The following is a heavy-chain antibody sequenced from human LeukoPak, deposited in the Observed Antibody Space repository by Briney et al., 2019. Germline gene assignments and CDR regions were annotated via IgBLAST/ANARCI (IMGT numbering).Heavy chain of an antibody. D-gene: IGHD5-18*01. J-gene: IGHJ4*02. Sequence: ASVKVSCKASGYTFTDYYMHWVRQAPGQGLEWMGWINPNSGGTNYAQKFQGWVTMTRDTSISTAYMELSRLRSDDTAVYYCAREGTAMVDFDYWGQGALVTVSS. V-gene: IGHV1-2*04. CDR2: INPNSGGT. CDR1: GYTFTDYY. CDR3: AREGTAMVDFDY.